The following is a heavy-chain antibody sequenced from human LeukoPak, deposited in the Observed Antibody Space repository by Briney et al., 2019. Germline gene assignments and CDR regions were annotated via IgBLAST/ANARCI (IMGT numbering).Heavy chain of an antibody. D-gene: IGHD1-26*01. Sequence: PSETLSLTCTVSGASTSSYYWNWIRQPPGKGLEWIGYIYYSGSANYNPSLKSRVTISIDTSKNQFSLKLSSVTAADSAVYYCASLVGAGDSRNPPFGFWGQGTLVTVSS. J-gene: IGHJ4*02. CDR2: IYYSGSA. V-gene: IGHV4-59*01. CDR1: GASTSSYY. CDR3: ASLVGAGDSRNPPFGF.